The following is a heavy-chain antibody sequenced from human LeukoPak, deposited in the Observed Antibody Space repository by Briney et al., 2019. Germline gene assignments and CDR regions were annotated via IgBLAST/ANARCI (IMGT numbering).Heavy chain of an antibody. CDR3: ARGGEAVFDY. V-gene: IGHV3-11*05. J-gene: IGHJ4*01. CDR2: ISSSNSYT. CDR1: AFTFRDYY. D-gene: IGHD5-12*01. Sequence: PGGSLRLSCVASAFTFRDYYMSWIRQAPGKGLEWVSYISSSNSYTKYADSVKGRFTISRDNAKNSLYLQMNSLRAEDTAVYYCARGGEAVFDYWGHGTLVTGSS.